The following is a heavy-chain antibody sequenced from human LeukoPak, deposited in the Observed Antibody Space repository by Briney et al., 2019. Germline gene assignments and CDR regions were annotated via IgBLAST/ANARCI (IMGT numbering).Heavy chain of an antibody. J-gene: IGHJ4*02. CDR1: GFTFSSYW. CDR2: IWYDGSNK. CDR3: ATMVRGVAAMGY. V-gene: IGHV3-33*08. D-gene: IGHD3-10*01. Sequence: GGSLRLSCAASGFTFSSYWMSWVRQAPGKGLEWVAVIWYDGSNKYYADSVKGRFTISRDNSKNTLYLQMNSLRAEDTAVYYCATMVRGVAAMGYWGQGTLVTVSS.